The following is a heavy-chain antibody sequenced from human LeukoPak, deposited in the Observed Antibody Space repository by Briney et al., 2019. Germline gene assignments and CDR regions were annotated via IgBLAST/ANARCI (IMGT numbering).Heavy chain of an antibody. CDR2: IYTSGST. Sequence: SETLSLTCTVSGGSISSGSYYWSWIRQPAGKGLEWIGRIYTSGSTDYNPSLKSRVTMSVDTSKNQFSLKLSSVTAADTAVYYCARGVDYYGVWGQGTLVTVSS. V-gene: IGHV4-61*02. CDR1: GGSISSGSYY. J-gene: IGHJ4*02. D-gene: IGHD3-10*01. CDR3: ARGVDYYGV.